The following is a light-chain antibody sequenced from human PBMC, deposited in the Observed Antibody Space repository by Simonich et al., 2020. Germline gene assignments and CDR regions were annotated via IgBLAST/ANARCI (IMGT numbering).Light chain of an antibody. CDR1: QSISSW. CDR2: KAS. V-gene: IGKV1-5*03. J-gene: IGKJ2*01. CDR3: QQYNSYLYT. Sequence: DIQMTQSTSTLSASVGDRVTITCRASQSISSWLAWYQQKPGKAPKLLIYKASSLESGGPSRLSGSGSGTEFTLTISSLQPDGFATYYCQQYNSYLYTFGQGTKLEIK.